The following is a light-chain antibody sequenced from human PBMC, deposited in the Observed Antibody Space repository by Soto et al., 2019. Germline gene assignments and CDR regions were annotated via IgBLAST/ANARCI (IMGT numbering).Light chain of an antibody. CDR3: SSYSGSDNFVV. J-gene: IGLJ2*01. CDR2: EVI. Sequence: QSALTQPPSASGSPGQSVTISCAGTSSDVGGYNFVSWYQQHPGKVPKLMIYEVIKRPSGVPDRFSGSKSGNTASLTVSGLQAEDEADYYCSSYSGSDNFVVFGGGTKVTVL. V-gene: IGLV2-8*01. CDR1: SSDVGGYNF.